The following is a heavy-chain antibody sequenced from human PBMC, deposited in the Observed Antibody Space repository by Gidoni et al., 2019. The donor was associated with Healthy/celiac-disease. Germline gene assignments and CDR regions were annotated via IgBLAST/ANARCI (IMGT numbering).Heavy chain of an antibody. D-gene: IGHD6-13*01. CDR1: GGSISSSSYY. J-gene: IGHJ4*02. CDR2: IYYSGST. Sequence: QLQLQESGPGLVKPSETLSLTCPVSGGSISSSSYYWGWIRQPPGKGLEWIGSIYYSGSTYYNPSLKSRVTISVDTSKNQFSLKLSSVTAADTAVYYCARLAGPFVGIAAAGTYFDYWGQGTLVTVSS. CDR3: ARLAGPFVGIAAAGTYFDY. V-gene: IGHV4-39*01.